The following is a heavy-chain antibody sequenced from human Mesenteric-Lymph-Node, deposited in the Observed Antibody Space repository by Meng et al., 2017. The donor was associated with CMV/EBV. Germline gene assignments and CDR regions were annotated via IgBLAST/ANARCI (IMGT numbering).Heavy chain of an antibody. Sequence: GGSLRLSCAVSGFTFSNYAMSWVRQAPGKGLEWVSAISGRGDSSYYAASVTGRFTVSRDNSKNTLYLQMNSLRAEDTAIYYCAKGGVYSSSWGDYWGQRTLVTVSS. CDR3: AKGGVYSSSWGDY. CDR1: GFTFSNYA. D-gene: IGHD6-13*01. J-gene: IGHJ4*02. CDR2: ISGRGDSS. V-gene: IGHV3-23*01.